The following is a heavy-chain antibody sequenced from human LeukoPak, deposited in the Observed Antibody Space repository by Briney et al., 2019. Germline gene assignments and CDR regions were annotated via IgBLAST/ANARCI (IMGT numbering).Heavy chain of an antibody. CDR2: ISSNGGGT. CDR1: GFTFTNYA. Sequence: GGSLRLSCSASGFTFTNYAVHWVRQAPGKGLEYVSGISSNGGGTYYADSLKGRFTISRDNSKNTLYLQMSSLRPEDTAVYYCARVYSYGYFYFDYWGQGTLVTVSS. CDR3: ARVYSYGYFYFDY. V-gene: IGHV3-64D*09. D-gene: IGHD5-18*01. J-gene: IGHJ4*02.